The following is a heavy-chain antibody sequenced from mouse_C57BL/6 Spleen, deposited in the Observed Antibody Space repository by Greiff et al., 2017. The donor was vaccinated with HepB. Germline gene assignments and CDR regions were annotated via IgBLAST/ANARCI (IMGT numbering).Heavy chain of an antibody. CDR2: INPGSGGT. J-gene: IGHJ4*01. D-gene: IGHD2-1*01. CDR1: GYAFTNYL. CDR3: AREEGNYVLAMDY. Sequence: QVQLQQSGAELVRPGTSVKVSCKASGYAFTNYLIEWVKQRPGQGLEWIGVINPGSGGTNYNEKFKGKATLTADKSSSTAYMQLSSLTSEDSAVYFCAREEGNYVLAMDYWGQGTSVTVSS. V-gene: IGHV1-54*01.